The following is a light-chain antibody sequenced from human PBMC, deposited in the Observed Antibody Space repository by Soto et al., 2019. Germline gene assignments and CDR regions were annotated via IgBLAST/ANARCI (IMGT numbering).Light chain of an antibody. V-gene: IGKV1-5*03. CDR2: KAF. J-gene: IGKJ1*01. CDR3: DQYSSYCS. Sequence: DIQMTQSPSTLPASVGDRVTITCRASHSISTWLAWYQQKPGKAPNHLIYKAFYLASEDPSRFSGGESVTGFTVPISSLQPDDFATYCCDQYSSYCSFGQGTQVAIK. CDR1: HSISTW.